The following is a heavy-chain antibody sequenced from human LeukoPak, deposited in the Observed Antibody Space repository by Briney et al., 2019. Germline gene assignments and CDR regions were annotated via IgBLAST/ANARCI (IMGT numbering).Heavy chain of an antibody. CDR3: TTDTLSWSGDDY. CDR1: GFTFSNAW. CDR2: IKSKTDGGTT. V-gene: IGHV3-15*01. J-gene: IGHJ4*02. Sequence: KPGGSLRLSCAASGFTFSNAWMSWVRQAPGKGLEWVGRIKSKTDGGTTDYAAPVKGRFTISRDDSKNTLYLQMNSLKTEDTAVYYCTTDTLSWSGDDYWGQGTLVTVSS. D-gene: IGHD3-3*01.